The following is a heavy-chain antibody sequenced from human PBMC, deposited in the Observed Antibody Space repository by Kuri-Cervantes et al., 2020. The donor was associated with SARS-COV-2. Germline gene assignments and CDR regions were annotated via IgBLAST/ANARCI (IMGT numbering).Heavy chain of an antibody. CDR1: GYTFTSYG. D-gene: IGHD7-27*01. CDR3: ARDRGQLGIGVYYYYYMDV. Sequence: SVKVSCKASGYTFTSYGISWVRQAPGQGLEWMGGIIPIFGTANYAQKFQGRVTITTDESTSTAYMELSSLRSEDTAVYYCARDRGQLGIGVYYYYYMDVWGKGTTVTVFS. J-gene: IGHJ6*03. CDR2: IIPIFGTA. V-gene: IGHV1-69*05.